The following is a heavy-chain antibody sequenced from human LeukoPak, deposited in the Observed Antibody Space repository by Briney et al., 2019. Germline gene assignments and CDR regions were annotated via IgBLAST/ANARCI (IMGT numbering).Heavy chain of an antibody. V-gene: IGHV5-51*01. Sequence: GESLKISCKGSGYSFTNYWIAWVRQVPGKGLEWMGIINPGDSDTRYSPSFQGQVTISADKSISTAFLQWSSLKVPDTAMYYCARLPPGGVYYLDSWGQGTLVTVSS. D-gene: IGHD2-8*02. CDR1: GYSFTNYW. CDR3: ARLPPGGVYYLDS. J-gene: IGHJ4*02. CDR2: INPGDSDT.